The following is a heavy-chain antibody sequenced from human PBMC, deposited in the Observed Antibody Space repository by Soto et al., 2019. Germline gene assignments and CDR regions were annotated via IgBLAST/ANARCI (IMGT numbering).Heavy chain of an antibody. J-gene: IGHJ4*02. V-gene: IGHV4-39*01. CDR1: GGSISSSNW. CDR3: ARHWITMVRGVCHFDY. CDR2: IYYSGST. D-gene: IGHD3-10*01. Sequence: SETLSLTCAVSGGSISSSNWWGWIRQPPGKGLEWIGSIYYSGSTYYNPSLKSRVTMSVDPSKNQFSLKLISVTAADTAVYYCARHWITMVRGVCHFDYWGQGTLVTVSS.